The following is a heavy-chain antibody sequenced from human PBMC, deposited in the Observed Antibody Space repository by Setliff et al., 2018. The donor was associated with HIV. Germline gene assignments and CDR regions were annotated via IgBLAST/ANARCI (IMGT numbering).Heavy chain of an antibody. CDR3: ARKPDSRNWFDP. CDR2: IYHSGST. Sequence: SETLSLTCAVSGSSISTSYWWGWIRQPPGKGLEWIGYIYHSGSTYYNPSLKSRVTLSVDTSKDQFSLQLTSVTAVDTAVYYCARKPDSRNWFDPWGQGTLVTVSS. V-gene: IGHV4-28*01. CDR1: GSSISTSYW. J-gene: IGHJ5*02.